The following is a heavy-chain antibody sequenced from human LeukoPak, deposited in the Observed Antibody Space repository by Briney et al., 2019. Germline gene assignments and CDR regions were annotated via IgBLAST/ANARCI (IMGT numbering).Heavy chain of an antibody. CDR1: GGTFSSYA. V-gene: IGHV1-69*06. J-gene: IGHJ4*02. CDR3: ATSERDSSGWYGFDY. Sequence: GASVKVSCKASGGTFSSYAISWVRQAPGQGLEWMGGIIPIFGTGNYAQKFQGRVTMTEDTSTDTAYMELSSLRSEDTAVYYCATSERDSSGWYGFDYWGQGTLVTVSS. CDR2: IIPIFGTG. D-gene: IGHD6-19*01.